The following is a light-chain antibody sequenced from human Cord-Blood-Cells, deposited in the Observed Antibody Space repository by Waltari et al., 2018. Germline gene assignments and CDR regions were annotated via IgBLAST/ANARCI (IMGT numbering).Light chain of an antibody. V-gene: IGKV3-15*01. CDR2: GAS. CDR1: QSVSSN. Sequence: DIVMTQSPATLSVSPGERATLSCRASQSVSSNLAWYQQKPGQAPRLLIYGASTSATDIPARFSGSGSGTEFTLTISSLQSEDFAVYYCQQYNNWPIFTFGPGTKVDIK. J-gene: IGKJ3*01. CDR3: QQYNNWPIFT.